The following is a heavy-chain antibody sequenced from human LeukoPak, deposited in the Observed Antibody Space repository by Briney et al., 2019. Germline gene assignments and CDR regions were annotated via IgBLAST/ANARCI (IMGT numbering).Heavy chain of an antibody. CDR3: ATLAAAGKY. CDR2: IYYTGST. Sequence: SETLSLTCTVSGGSIGSGDYYWSWIRQSPGKGLEWIGYIYYTGSTYYNPSLKSRVTISVDTSKDQFSLKLSSVTAADTAVYYCATLAAAGKYWGQGTLVTVSS. D-gene: IGHD6-13*01. V-gene: IGHV4-30-4*01. J-gene: IGHJ4*02. CDR1: GGSIGSGDYY.